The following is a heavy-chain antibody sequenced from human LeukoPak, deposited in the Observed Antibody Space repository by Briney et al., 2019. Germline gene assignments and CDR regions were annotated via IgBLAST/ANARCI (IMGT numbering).Heavy chain of an antibody. V-gene: IGHV3-48*01. Sequence: GGSLRLSCAASGFTFSSYTMNWVRQAPGKGLEWVSYISSSSSTIYYADSVKGRFTISRDNAKNSLYLQMNSLRAEDTAVYYCARGGSDAFDIWGQGTMVTVSS. CDR3: ARGGSDAFDI. CDR2: ISSSSSTI. D-gene: IGHD3-10*01. CDR1: GFTFSSYT. J-gene: IGHJ3*02.